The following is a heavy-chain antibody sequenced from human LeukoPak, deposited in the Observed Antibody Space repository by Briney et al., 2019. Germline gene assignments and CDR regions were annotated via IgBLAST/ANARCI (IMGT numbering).Heavy chain of an antibody. V-gene: IGHV3-73*01. CDR1: GFTFSDSA. CDR2: IRSKANNYAT. D-gene: IGHD1-26*01. Sequence: PGGSLTLSCAASGFTFSDSAMLWVRQASGKGLEWVGRIRSKANNYATAYAASLKGRFTIPRDDSKNTAYLQMNSLKTEDTAVYYCTRSRDYSGSASTFFLDYWGQGTLVTVSS. CDR3: TRSRDYSGSASTFFLDY. J-gene: IGHJ4*02.